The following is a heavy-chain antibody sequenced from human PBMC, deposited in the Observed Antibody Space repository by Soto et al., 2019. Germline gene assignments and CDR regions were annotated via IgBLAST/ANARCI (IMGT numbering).Heavy chain of an antibody. D-gene: IGHD3-10*02. CDR1: GFTFSDYY. CDR2: ISSSGSTI. Sequence: GGSLRLSCAASGFTFSDYYMSWIRQAPGKGLEWVSYISSSGSTIYYADSVKGRFTISRDNAKNSLYLQMNSLRAEDTAVYYCERTPYVHRFDYWGQGTLVTVSS. V-gene: IGHV3-11*01. J-gene: IGHJ4*02. CDR3: ERTPYVHRFDY.